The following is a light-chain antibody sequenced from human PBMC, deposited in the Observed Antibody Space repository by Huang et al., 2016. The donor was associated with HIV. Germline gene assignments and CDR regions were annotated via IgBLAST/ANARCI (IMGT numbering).Light chain of an antibody. CDR1: QGISNS. Sequence: DIQMTQSPSSLSASEGDSVIITCRASQGISNSLAGYQQKPGKAPKLVLYATSRLESGVPSRFSGSGSGTHYILTISSLQPEDFATYYCQQYHNTPPTFGQGTKLDIK. CDR3: QQYHNTPPT. J-gene: IGKJ2*01. V-gene: IGKV1-NL1*01. CDR2: ATS.